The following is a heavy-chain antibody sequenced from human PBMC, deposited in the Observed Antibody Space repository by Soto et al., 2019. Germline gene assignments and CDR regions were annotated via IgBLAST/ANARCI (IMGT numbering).Heavy chain of an antibody. CDR1: GYTFTNFG. D-gene: IGHD3-16*01. Sequence: QVQLVQSGAEVKKPGASVKVSCKASGYTFTNFGISWVRQAPGQGLEWMGWISAYNGNTNDAQKFQVRVTMTTDTFTRTASMEVRSLGLDATSVYSCARGGTPFNYWGQGTLGTVSP. J-gene: IGHJ4*02. CDR2: ISAYNGNT. CDR3: ARGGTPFNY. V-gene: IGHV1-18*01.